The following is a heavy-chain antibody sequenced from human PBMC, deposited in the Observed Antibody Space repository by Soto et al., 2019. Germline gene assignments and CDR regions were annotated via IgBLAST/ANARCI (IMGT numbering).Heavy chain of an antibody. CDR3: AREGGSSWYSY. CDR1: GGSVSSGSYY. V-gene: IGHV4-61*01. Sequence: QVQLKESGPGLVKPSETLSLTCTVSGGSVSSGSYYWSWIRQPPGKGLEWIGYIYYSGSTNYNPSLKSRVTISVDTSKNQFSLKLSSVTAADTAVYYCAREGGSSWYSYWGQGTLVTVSS. J-gene: IGHJ4*02. CDR2: IYYSGST. D-gene: IGHD6-13*01.